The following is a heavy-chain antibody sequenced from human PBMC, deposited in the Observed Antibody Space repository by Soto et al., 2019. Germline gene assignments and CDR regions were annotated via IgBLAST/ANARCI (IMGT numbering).Heavy chain of an antibody. CDR1: GFTFSNAW. Sequence: GGSLRLSCAASGFTFSNAWINWVRQTPGKGLEWVGRIKSKADGGTPDYAAPVKGRFAISRDDSKSMVYMGIESLKNWDPGLYYFSTVSYSSTEIIPFGYWGHGIPVTVSS. V-gene: IGHV3-15*07. CDR3: STVSYSSTEIIPFGY. D-gene: IGHD1-26*01. J-gene: IGHJ4*01. CDR2: IKSKADGGTP.